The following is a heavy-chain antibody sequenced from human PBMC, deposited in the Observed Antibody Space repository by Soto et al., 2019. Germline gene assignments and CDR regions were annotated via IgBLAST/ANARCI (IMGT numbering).Heavy chain of an antibody. D-gene: IGHD6-19*01. CDR3: AKAEKSSAVAGYFDS. CDR2: ISGSGVIT. V-gene: IGHV3-23*01. CDR1: ELMFSNYS. Sequence: GGSLRLSGAGCELMFSNYSINWVRQAPGKGLEWVSAISGSGVITYYADSVKGRFIISRDNSKKKLYLQMNSLRAEDTAVYYCAKAEKSSAVAGYFDSLGRRTLLPVCS. J-gene: IGHJ4*02.